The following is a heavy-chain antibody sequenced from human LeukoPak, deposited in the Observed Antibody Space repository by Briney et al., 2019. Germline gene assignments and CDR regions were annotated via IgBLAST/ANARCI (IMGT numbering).Heavy chain of an antibody. CDR3: ARVRGYYDSSGYPYY. CDR2: INADNGDT. CDR1: GYAFSNYP. J-gene: IGHJ4*02. D-gene: IGHD3-22*01. Sequence: ASVKVSCKASGYAFSNYPMHWVRQAPGQRLEWMGWINADNGDTKYSQKFQSRVTITRDTSASTAYMELSSLRSEDTAVYYCARVRGYYDSSGYPYYWGQGTLVTVSS. V-gene: IGHV1-3*01.